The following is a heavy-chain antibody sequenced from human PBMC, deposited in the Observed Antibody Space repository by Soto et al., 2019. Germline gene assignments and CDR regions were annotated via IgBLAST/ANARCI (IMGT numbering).Heavy chain of an antibody. CDR3: ARDRGEHYHGMDV. V-gene: IGHV3-30-3*01. Sequence: QMQLVESGGGVVQPGRSLRLSCAASGFTFSSYAMHWVRQAPGKGLEWVAVISYDGSNKYYADSVKGRFTISRDNSKNTLYLQMNSLRAEDTAVYYCARDRGEHYHGMDVWGQGTTVTVSS. CDR1: GFTFSSYA. J-gene: IGHJ6*02. CDR2: ISYDGSNK. D-gene: IGHD3-16*01.